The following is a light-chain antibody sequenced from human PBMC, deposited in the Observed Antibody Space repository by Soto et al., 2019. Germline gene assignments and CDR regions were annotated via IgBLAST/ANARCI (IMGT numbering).Light chain of an antibody. J-gene: IGKJ3*01. CDR3: HQYNTWPPHFT. V-gene: IGKV3-15*01. CDR2: NAS. Sequence: EIVMTQSPGILSLSPGETATLSCRASQSVSTKLAWYQQRPGQTPRLLIYNASTRATGVPARFSGGGSVTELSLTISSLPSDDLAVYYCHQYNTWPPHFTFGPGTKVDVK. CDR1: QSVSTK.